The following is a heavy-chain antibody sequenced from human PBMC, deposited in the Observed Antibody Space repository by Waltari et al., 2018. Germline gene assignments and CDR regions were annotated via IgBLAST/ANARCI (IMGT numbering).Heavy chain of an antibody. D-gene: IGHD5-12*01. CDR3: ARGVRIVGTTTGNYYFDY. J-gene: IGHJ4*02. Sequence: QVQLVQSGAEVKKPGASVKVSCKVSGYTLTELSMHWVRQAPGKGLEWMGGVEPEDGETIYAQKFQGRVTMTEDTSTDTAYMELSSLRSEDTAVYFCARGVRIVGTTTGNYYFDYWGQGSLVTASS. CDR1: GYTLTELS. CDR2: VEPEDGET. V-gene: IGHV1-24*01.